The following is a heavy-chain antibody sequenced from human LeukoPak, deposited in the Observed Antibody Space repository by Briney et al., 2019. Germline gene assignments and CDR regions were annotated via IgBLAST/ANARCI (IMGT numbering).Heavy chain of an antibody. J-gene: IGHJ4*02. CDR1: GYTFTGYY. V-gene: IGHV1-2*02. D-gene: IGHD3-9*01. Sequence: ASVKVSCKASGYTFTGYYMHWVRQAPGQGLEWMGWINPNSGGTNYAQKFQGRVTMTRDTSISTAYMELSRLRSDDTAVYYCASPVAPHDLRYFDWLLLYWGQGTLVTVSS. CDR2: INPNSGGT. CDR3: ASPVAPHDLRYFDWLLLY.